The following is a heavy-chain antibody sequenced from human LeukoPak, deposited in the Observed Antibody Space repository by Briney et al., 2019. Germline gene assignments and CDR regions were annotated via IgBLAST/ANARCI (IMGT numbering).Heavy chain of an antibody. CDR2: ISGSGGST. V-gene: IGHV3-23*01. Sequence: GGSLRLSCAASGFTVSSNYMSWVRQAPGKGLEWVSAISGSGGSTYYADSVKGRFTISRDNSKNTLYLQMNSLRAEDTAVYYCAKVGGNGDYWGQGTLVTVSS. CDR1: GFTVSSNY. D-gene: IGHD4-23*01. J-gene: IGHJ4*02. CDR3: AKVGGNGDY.